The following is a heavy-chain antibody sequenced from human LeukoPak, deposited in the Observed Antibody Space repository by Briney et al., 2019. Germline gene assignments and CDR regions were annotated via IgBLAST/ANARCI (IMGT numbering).Heavy chain of an antibody. Sequence: GESLKISCKGSGYSFTSYWIGRVRPMPGKGLEWIGIIYPGDSDTSYSPSFQGQVTFSVEKSISTAYLQGSSHNASDAAMYYCARQDSAYYYFDYWGQGTLVTVSS. CDR1: GYSFTSYW. CDR2: IYPGDSDT. D-gene: IGHD1-26*01. J-gene: IGHJ4*02. V-gene: IGHV5-51*01. CDR3: ARQDSAYYYFDY.